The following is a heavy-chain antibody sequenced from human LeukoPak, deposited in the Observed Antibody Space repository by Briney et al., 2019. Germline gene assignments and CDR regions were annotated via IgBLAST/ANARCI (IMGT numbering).Heavy chain of an antibody. Sequence: ASVKVSCKASGYTLTSYDINWVRQATGQGLEWMGWMNPNSGNTGYAQKFRGRVTMTRNTSISTAYMELSSLRSEDTAVYYCARGRGYDILTGEDYFDYWGQGTLVTVSS. D-gene: IGHD3-9*01. CDR2: MNPNSGNT. J-gene: IGHJ4*02. V-gene: IGHV1-8*01. CDR1: GYTLTSYD. CDR3: ARGRGYDILTGEDYFDY.